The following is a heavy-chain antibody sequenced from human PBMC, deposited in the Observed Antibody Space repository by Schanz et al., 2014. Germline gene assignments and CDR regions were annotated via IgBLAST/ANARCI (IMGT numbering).Heavy chain of an antibody. D-gene: IGHD5-12*01. Sequence: EVQLVQSGGGLVRPGGSLRLSCVASGVTFSSYAMSWVRQAPGKGLEWISYISFSGNTIYYADSVKGRFTISRDNAKNSLYLQMNSLRAEDTAVYYCAGAVATIRADSFDIWGQGTMGAVSS. V-gene: IGHV3-21*01. CDR2: ISFSGNTI. CDR1: GVTFSSYA. J-gene: IGHJ3*02. CDR3: AGAVATIRADSFDI.